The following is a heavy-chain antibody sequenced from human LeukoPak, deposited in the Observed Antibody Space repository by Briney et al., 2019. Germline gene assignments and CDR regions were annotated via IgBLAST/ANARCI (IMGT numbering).Heavy chain of an antibody. V-gene: IGHV4-59*08. CDR1: GGSISSYY. Sequence: SETLSLTCPVSGGSISSYYWSWIRQPPGKELEWIGYSYYNGSTNYNPSLKSRVTISVDTTKNHFSLMLSSVTAADTAVYYGARHEERYFGWFPSPNWLFDPWGQGALVTVSS. CDR3: ARHEERYFGWFPSPNWLFDP. CDR2: SYYNGST. D-gene: IGHD3-9*01. J-gene: IGHJ5*02.